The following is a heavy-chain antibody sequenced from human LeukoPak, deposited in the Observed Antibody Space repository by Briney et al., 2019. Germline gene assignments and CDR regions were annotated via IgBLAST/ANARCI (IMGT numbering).Heavy chain of an antibody. Sequence: GASVKVSCKATGHMFTDYYIHWVRQAPGQGLEWMGWMNIDSGGTKYAQKFQGRVTMTRDKSISTAFMDLTRLRSDDTAVYYCARDSKVTGTSFDSWGQGTLVTVPS. CDR3: ARDSKVTGTSFDS. J-gene: IGHJ4*02. CDR1: GHMFTDYY. D-gene: IGHD6-19*01. CDR2: MNIDSGGT. V-gene: IGHV1-2*02.